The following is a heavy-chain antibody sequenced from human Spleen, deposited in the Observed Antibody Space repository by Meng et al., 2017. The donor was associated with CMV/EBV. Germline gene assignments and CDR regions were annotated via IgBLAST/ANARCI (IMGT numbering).Heavy chain of an antibody. J-gene: IGHJ4*02. CDR2: ISSSSSYI. Sequence: SGFTFSDYNMNWVRQAPGKGLEWVSSISSSSSYIYYADSVKGRFTISRDNAKNSLYLQMNSLRAEDTAVYYCPRENYGGNSNYFDYWGQGTLVTVSS. CDR3: PRENYGGNSNYFDY. V-gene: IGHV3-21*01. CDR1: GFTFSDYN. D-gene: IGHD4-23*01.